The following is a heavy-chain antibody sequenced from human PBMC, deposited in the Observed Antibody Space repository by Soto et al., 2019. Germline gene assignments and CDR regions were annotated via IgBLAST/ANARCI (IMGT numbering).Heavy chain of an antibody. CDR2: ISGGGSAT. CDR1: GFIFDNYA. V-gene: IGHV3-23*01. J-gene: IGHJ4*02. Sequence: EVQLLESGGGLVQPGGSLRLSCAASGFIFDNYAMSWVRQAPGKGLEWISTISGGGSATFYADSVKGRFTISGDSSKSTMYLQMHSLRAEDPAIYYCAKIKQGYFDYWGQGTQVIVSS. CDR3: AKIKQGYFDY.